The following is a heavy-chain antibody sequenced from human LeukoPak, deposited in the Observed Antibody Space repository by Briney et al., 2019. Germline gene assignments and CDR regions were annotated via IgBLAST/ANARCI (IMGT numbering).Heavy chain of an antibody. Sequence: ASVKVSCKASGYTFTSYYMHWVRQAPGQGLEWMGIINPSGGSTSYAQKFQGRVTMTRDTSTSTVYTELSSLRSEDTAVYYCARDLFTFVRSTAAGYWGQGTLVTVSS. CDR2: INPSGGST. J-gene: IGHJ4*02. D-gene: IGHD3-16*01. CDR1: GYTFTSYY. V-gene: IGHV1-46*01. CDR3: ARDLFTFVRSTAAGY.